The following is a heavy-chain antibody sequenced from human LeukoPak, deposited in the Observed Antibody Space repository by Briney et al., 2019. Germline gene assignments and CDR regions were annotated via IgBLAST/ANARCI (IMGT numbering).Heavy chain of an antibody. Sequence: ASVKVSCKASGYTFTSYGISWVRQAPGQGLEWMGWVSAYNGNTNYAQKLQGRVTMTTDTSTSTAYMELRSLRSDDTAVYYCASTRRLAVTAPDDYWGQGTLVTVSS. CDR3: ASTRRLAVTAPDDY. D-gene: IGHD2-21*02. CDR1: GYTFTSYG. V-gene: IGHV1-18*01. J-gene: IGHJ4*02. CDR2: VSAYNGNT.